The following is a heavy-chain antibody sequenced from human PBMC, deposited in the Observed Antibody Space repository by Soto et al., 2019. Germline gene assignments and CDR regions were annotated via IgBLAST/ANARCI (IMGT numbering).Heavy chain of an antibody. V-gene: IGHV1-18*01. CDR1: GYTFTSYG. D-gene: IGHD3-16*01. CDR3: TRARISMIAYY. J-gene: IGHJ4*02. CDR2: ISAYNGNT. Sequence: VASVKVSCKASGYTFTSYGISWVRQAPGQGLEWMGWISAYNGNTNYAQKLQGRVTMTTDTSKNQFSLTLTSVTAADTAVYYCTRARISMIAYYWGPGTLVTVSS.